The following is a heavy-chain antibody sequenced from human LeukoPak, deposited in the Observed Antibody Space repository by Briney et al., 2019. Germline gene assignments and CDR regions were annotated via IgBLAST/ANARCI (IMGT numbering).Heavy chain of an antibody. J-gene: IGHJ3*02. CDR1: GYTFPSYY. D-gene: IGHD6-19*01. CDR2: IIPIFGTA. Sequence: GASVKVSCKASGYTFPSYYIHWVRQAPGQGLEWMGGIIPIFGTANYAQKFQGRVTITADESTSTAYMELSSLRSEDTAVYYGGIAVAGFDAFDIWGQGTMVTVSS. CDR3: GIAVAGFDAFDI. V-gene: IGHV1-69*13.